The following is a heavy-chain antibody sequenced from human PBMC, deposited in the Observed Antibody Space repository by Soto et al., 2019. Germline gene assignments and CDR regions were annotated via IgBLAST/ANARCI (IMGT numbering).Heavy chain of an antibody. D-gene: IGHD6-19*01. CDR1: GGTFSSYA. CDR2: IIPIFGTA. CDR3: ARSGYSSGWYGGWFDP. Sequence: QVQLVQSGAEVKKPGSSVKVSYKASGGTFSSYAISWVRQAPGQGLEWMGGIIPIFGTANYAQKFQGRVTITADESTSTAYMELSSLRSEDTAVYYCARSGYSSGWYGGWFDPWGQGTLVTVSS. V-gene: IGHV1-69*12. J-gene: IGHJ5*02.